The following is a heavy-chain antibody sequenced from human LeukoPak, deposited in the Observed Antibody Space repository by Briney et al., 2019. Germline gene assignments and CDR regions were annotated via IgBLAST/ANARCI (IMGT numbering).Heavy chain of an antibody. Sequence: GGSLRLSCAASGFTFSSYWMSWVRQAPGKGLEWVANIKQDGSERFYVDSVKGRFTISRDNAKNSLYLQMNSLRDDDTAVYYCAITYYDFWSGYLGNSWGQGTLVTVSS. CDR3: AITYYDFWSGYLGNS. D-gene: IGHD3-3*01. CDR2: IKQDGSER. CDR1: GFTFSSYW. J-gene: IGHJ5*02. V-gene: IGHV3-7*01.